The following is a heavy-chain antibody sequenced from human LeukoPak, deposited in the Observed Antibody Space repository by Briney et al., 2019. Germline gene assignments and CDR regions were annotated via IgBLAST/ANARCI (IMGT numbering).Heavy chain of an antibody. CDR1: GYTFTDYD. J-gene: IGHJ3*02. CDR3: ARGDFGGTNTAFDI. Sequence: GASVKVSCKTSGYTFTDYDIHWVRQAPGQGLEWMGWINPNSANTNYAQKLQGRVTLTRDTSLSIAYMELSSLTSEDAAVYFCARGDFGGTNTAFDIWGQGTLVAVSS. CDR2: INPNSANT. V-gene: IGHV1-8*03. D-gene: IGHD4-23*01.